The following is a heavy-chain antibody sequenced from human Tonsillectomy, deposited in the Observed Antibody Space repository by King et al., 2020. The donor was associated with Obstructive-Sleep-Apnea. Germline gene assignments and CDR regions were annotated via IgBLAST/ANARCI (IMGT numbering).Heavy chain of an antibody. D-gene: IGHD3-22*01. J-gene: IGHJ4*02. CDR2: ISGSGGST. CDR3: AKDTQITMIVVVIADFDY. V-gene: IGHV3-23*01. CDR1: GFTFSSYA. Sequence: VQLLESGGGLVQPGGSLRLSCAASGFTFSSYAMSWVRQAPGKGLEWVSAISGSGGSTYYADSVKGRFTIPRDHSKNTLYLQMNSLRAEDTAVYYCAKDTQITMIVVVIADFDYWGQGPLVTVSS.